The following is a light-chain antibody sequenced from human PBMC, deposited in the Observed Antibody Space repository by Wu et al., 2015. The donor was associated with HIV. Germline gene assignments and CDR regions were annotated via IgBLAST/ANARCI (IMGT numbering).Light chain of an antibody. V-gene: IGKV3-20*01. CDR1: QSVSSSY. CDR2: GAS. J-gene: IGKJ1*01. Sequence: EIVLTQSPGTLSLSPGERATLSCRASQSVSSSYLAWYQQKVGQAPRLLIYGASSRATGIPDGFSGSGSGTDFTLTISRLEPEDFAVYYCQQYGSSPRTFGQGTKVEIK. CDR3: QQYGSSPRT.